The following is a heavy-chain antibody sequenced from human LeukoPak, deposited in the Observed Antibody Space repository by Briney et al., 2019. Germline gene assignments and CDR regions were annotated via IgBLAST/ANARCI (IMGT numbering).Heavy chain of an antibody. Sequence: GRSLRLSQAASVFTLSSHCTHWAPHPPTKALVWVSRNHSDWSSTSHADFVRGRLTIYRDNARHTFYLQMNSLGVEDTALYYCARDNIRSLDYWGQGTLFTVSS. CDR3: ARDNIRSLDY. D-gene: IGHD1-14*01. J-gene: IGHJ4*02. CDR2: NHSDWSST. V-gene: IGHV3-74*01. CDR1: VFTLSSHC.